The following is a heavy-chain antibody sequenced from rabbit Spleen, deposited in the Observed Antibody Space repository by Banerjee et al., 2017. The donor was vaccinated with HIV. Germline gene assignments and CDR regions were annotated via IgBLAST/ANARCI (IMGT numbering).Heavy chain of an antibody. CDR2: IAGSSSGFT. CDR1: GFSFSSRYY. V-gene: IGHV1S45*01. Sequence: QEQLVESGGGLVQPEGSLTLTCTTSGFSFSSRYYMCWVRQAPGKGLEWISCIAGSSSGFTYSATWAKGRFTCSKTSSTTVTLQMTSLTAADTASYFCARDLAGAVGWNFDLWGPGTLVTVS. D-gene: IGHD4-1*01. J-gene: IGHJ4*01. CDR3: ARDLAGAVGWNFDL.